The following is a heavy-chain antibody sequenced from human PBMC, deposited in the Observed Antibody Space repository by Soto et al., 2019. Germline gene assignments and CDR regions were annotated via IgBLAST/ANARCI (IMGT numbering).Heavy chain of an antibody. V-gene: IGHV4-30-4*01. Sequence: PSETLSLTCSVSGASVTSGDYYWNWIRQTPGTGLEWLGYMHDSGTTSCNPSLKSRVTISRDTSKNQFSLKLTSVSAADTAVYFCARGGLYDLWSGLFDWGQGIRVT. CDR2: MHDSGTT. D-gene: IGHD3-3*01. CDR1: GASVTSGDYY. CDR3: ARGGLYDLWSGLFD. J-gene: IGHJ4*02.